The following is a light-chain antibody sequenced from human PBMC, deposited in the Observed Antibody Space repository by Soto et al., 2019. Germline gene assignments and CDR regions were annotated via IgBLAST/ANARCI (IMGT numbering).Light chain of an antibody. CDR2: DAS. CDR1: QSVSSNY. CDR3: QQYNSYPGT. Sequence: EIVLTQSPATLSLSPGERATLSCRASQSVSSNYLAWYQQKLGQAPRLLIYDASRRATGIPDRFSGSGSGTDFTLTISSLQPDDFATYYCQQYNSYPGTFGQGTKVDIK. V-gene: IGKV3-20*01. J-gene: IGKJ1*01.